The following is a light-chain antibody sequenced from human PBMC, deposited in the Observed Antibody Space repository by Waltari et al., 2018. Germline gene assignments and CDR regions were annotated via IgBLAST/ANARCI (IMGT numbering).Light chain of an antibody. Sequence: EMALTQSPGTLPLSPGERATLSCRASQSIMNGLAWYQQKPGQPPRLLINFASSRVTGIPDRFSGSGSGTDFTLTISRLEPEDFAVYYCQQYHYSPPLTFGGGTKVELK. CDR3: QQYHYSPPLT. CDR2: FAS. J-gene: IGKJ4*01. V-gene: IGKV3-20*01. CDR1: QSIMNG.